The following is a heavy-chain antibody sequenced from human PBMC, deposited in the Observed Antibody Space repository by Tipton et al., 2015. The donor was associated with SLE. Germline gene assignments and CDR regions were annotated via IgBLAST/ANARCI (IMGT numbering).Heavy chain of an antibody. D-gene: IGHD3-22*01. J-gene: IGHJ4*02. Sequence: TLSLTCTVSCGSIRSSTYYWGWIRQPPGKGLEWIGSLDYSGSTYYNPSLKSRINISVDTSKNQFSLKLSSVTAADTAVYYCARAVGDTSGYLDYWGLGTLVTVSS. CDR2: LDYSGST. CDR1: CGSIRSSTYY. CDR3: ARAVGDTSGYLDY. V-gene: IGHV4-39*07.